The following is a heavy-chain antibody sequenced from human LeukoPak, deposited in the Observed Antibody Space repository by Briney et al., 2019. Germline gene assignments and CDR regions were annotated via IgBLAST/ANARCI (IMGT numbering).Heavy chain of an antibody. CDR2: MNPNSGNT. J-gene: IGHJ4*02. Sequence: ASVKVSCKASGYTFTSYDINWVRQPSGQGLEWMGWMNPNSGNTGYAQKFQGRVTMTRNTSISTAYMELSSLRSEDTAVYYCARVGPTDCSSTSCSSSFDYWGQGTLVTVSS. CDR1: GYTFTSYD. CDR3: ARVGPTDCSSTSCSSSFDY. V-gene: IGHV1-8*01. D-gene: IGHD2-2*01.